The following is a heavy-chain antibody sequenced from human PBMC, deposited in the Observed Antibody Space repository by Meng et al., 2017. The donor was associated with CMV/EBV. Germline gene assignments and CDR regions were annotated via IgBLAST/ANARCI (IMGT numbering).Heavy chain of an antibody. D-gene: IGHD2-2*02. Sequence: ASVKVSCKASGYTFTSYGISWVRQAPGQGLEWMGWISAYNGNTNYAQKLQGRVTMTTDTSTSTAYMELRSLRSNDTAVYYCARDWRGYCSSTSCYTGYYYYYGMDVWGQETTVTVSS. V-gene: IGHV1-18*01. CDR1: GYTFTSYG. J-gene: IGHJ6*02. CDR2: ISAYNGNT. CDR3: ARDWRGYCSSTSCYTGYYYYYGMDV.